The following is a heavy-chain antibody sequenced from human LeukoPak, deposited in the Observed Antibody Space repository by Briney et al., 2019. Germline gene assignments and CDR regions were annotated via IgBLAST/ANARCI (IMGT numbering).Heavy chain of an antibody. J-gene: IGHJ4*02. CDR1: GFTFSSYE. D-gene: IGHD5-24*01. V-gene: IGHV3-48*03. CDR3: ARATEMATGYFDY. CDR2: ISSSGSTI. Sequence: GSLRLSCAASGFTFSSYEMNWVRQAPGKGLEWVSYISSSGSTIYYADSVKGRFTISRDNAKNPLYLQMNSLRAEDTAVYYCARATEMATGYFDYWGQGTLVTVSS.